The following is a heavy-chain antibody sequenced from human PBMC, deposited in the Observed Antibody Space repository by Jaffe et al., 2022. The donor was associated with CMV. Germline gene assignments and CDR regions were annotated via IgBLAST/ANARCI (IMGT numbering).Heavy chain of an antibody. Sequence: EVQLVESGGGLVQPGGSLRLSCAASGFTFSSYSMNWVRQAPGKGLEWVSYISSSSSTIYYADSVKGRFTISRDNAKNSLYLQMNSLRDEDTAVYYCARDRRYYDSSGYLLRHWGQGTLVTVSS. CDR3: ARDRRYYDSSGYLLRH. J-gene: IGHJ1*01. V-gene: IGHV3-48*02. CDR2: ISSSSSTI. D-gene: IGHD3-22*01. CDR1: GFTFSSYS.